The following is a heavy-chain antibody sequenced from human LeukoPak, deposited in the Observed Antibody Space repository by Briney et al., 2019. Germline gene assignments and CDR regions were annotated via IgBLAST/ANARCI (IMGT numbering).Heavy chain of an antibody. V-gene: IGHV4-4*07. CDR3: AREDPQTTVPEGSDV. Sequence: SETLSLTCTVSGGSISSYYWSWIRQPAGKGLEWIGRIYTSGSTNYNPSLKSRVTISVDTSKNQFSLKLTSVTAADTAIYYCAREDPQTTVPEGSDVWGQGTTVTVSS. D-gene: IGHD4-17*01. CDR1: GGSISSYY. CDR2: IYTSGST. J-gene: IGHJ6*02.